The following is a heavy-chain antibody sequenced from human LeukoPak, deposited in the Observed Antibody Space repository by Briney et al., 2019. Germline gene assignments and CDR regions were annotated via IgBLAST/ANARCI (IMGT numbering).Heavy chain of an antibody. V-gene: IGHV4-34*01. CDR2: INHSGST. D-gene: IGHD3-16*01. J-gene: IGHJ4*02. Sequence: SETLSLTCAVYGGTFSGYYWSWIRQPPGKGLEWIGEINHSGSTNYNPSLKSRVTISVDTSKNQFSLKLSSVTAADTAVYYCASLRYWGQGTLVTVSS. CDR3: ASLRY. CDR1: GGTFSGYY.